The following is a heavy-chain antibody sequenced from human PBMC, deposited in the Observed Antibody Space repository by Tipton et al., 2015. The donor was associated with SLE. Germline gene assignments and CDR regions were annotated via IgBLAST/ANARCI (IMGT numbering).Heavy chain of an antibody. CDR2: ISYTGST. J-gene: IGHJ6*03. D-gene: IGHD4-17*01. Sequence: TLSLTCSVSGGSISSGGSGFYYWGWVRQPPGKGLEFIGSISYTGSTYYNLSLKSRVTISVDKSKNQFSLKLSSVTAADTAVYYCEGAATGTNYCLDVWGKGTTVTVSS. V-gene: IGHV4-39*07. CDR1: GGSISSGGSGFYY. CDR3: EGAATGTNYCLDV.